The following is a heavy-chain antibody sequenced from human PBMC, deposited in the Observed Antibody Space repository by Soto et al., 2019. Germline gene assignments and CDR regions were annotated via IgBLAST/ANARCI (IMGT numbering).Heavy chain of an antibody. Sequence: PSETLSLTCTVSGGSIIGYYWSWIRQPPGKGLEWIGYIYYSGSTNYNPSLKSRVTISVDTSKNQFSLKLSSVTAADTAVYYCASLSYYYDSSGYLDYWGQGTLVTVSS. V-gene: IGHV4-59*01. CDR3: ASLSYYYDSSGYLDY. D-gene: IGHD3-22*01. J-gene: IGHJ4*02. CDR1: GGSIIGYY. CDR2: IYYSGST.